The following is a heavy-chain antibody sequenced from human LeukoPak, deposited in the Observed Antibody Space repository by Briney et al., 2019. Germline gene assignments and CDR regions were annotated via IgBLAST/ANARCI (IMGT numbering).Heavy chain of an antibody. CDR3: ATFWNGDFDH. Sequence: QPGGSLRLSCAASGFTFSNFWMNWVRQAPRKGLEWVANIKKDGSEKYYVDSVKGRFTISRDNTKNSVYLQMNSLRAEDTAVYYCATFWNGDFDHWGREPWLPSPQ. CDR2: IKKDGSEK. CDR1: GFTFSNFW. J-gene: IGHJ4*02. D-gene: IGHD1-1*01. V-gene: IGHV3-7*03.